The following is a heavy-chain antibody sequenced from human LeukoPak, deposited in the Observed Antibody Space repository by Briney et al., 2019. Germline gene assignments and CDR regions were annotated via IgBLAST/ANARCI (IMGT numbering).Heavy chain of an antibody. CDR2: INPSGGST. CDR3: ASALGPLDAFNI. J-gene: IGHJ3*02. CDR1: GYTFTSYY. D-gene: IGHD7-27*01. Sequence: AASVKVSCKASGYTFTSYYMHWVRQAPGQGLEWMGTINPSGGSTSYAQKFQGRVTMTRDTSTSTVYMELSSLRSEDTAVYYCASALGPLDAFNIWGQGTMVTVSS. V-gene: IGHV1-46*01.